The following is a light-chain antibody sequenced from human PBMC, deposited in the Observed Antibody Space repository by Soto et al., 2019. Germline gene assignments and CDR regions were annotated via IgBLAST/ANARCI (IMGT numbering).Light chain of an antibody. CDR2: LDSDGSH. Sequence: QSVLTQSPSASASLGASVKLTCTLSSGHSSYAIAWHQQQPEKGPRYLMKLDSDGSHTKGDAIPDRFSGSSSGAERYLTIPSLQSQDEAGYSCQPWGPGIPVVFRGGTTLPAL. J-gene: IGLJ2*01. CDR1: SGHSSYA. CDR3: QPWGPGIPVV. V-gene: IGLV4-69*01.